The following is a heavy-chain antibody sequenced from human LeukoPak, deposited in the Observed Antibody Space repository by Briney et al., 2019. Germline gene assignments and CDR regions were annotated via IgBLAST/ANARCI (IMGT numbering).Heavy chain of an antibody. D-gene: IGHD3-22*01. V-gene: IGHV3-30-3*01. CDR2: ISYDGSNK. J-gene: IGHJ1*01. Sequence: PGGSLRLSCAASGFTFSSYAMHWVRQAPGKGLEGVAVISYDGSNKYYADSVKGRFTISRDNSKNTLYLQMDSLRAEDTAVYYCAKGANLNKYDSPIQYFQHXXQGTLVTVSS. CDR3: AKGANLNKYDSPIQYFQH. CDR1: GFTFSSYA.